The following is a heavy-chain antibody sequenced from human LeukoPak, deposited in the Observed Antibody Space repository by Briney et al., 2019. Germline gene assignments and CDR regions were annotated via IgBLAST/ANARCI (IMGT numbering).Heavy chain of an antibody. D-gene: IGHD2-15*01. V-gene: IGHV1-2*06. CDR2: INPNSGGT. CDR1: GYTFTGYY. Sequence: ASVKVSXKASGYTFTGYYMHWVRQAPGQGLEWMRRINPNSGGTNYAQKFQGRVTMTRDTSISTAYMELSRLRSDDTAVYYCARDGTGYCSGGSCYSGASFDYWGQGTLVTVSS. J-gene: IGHJ4*02. CDR3: ARDGTGYCSGGSCYSGASFDY.